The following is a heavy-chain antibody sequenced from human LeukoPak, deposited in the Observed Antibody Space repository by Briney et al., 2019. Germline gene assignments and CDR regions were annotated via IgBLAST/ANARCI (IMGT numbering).Heavy chain of an antibody. CDR1: GGSISSYY. Sequence: SETLSLTCTVSGGSISSYYWSWIRQPPGKGLEWIGYIYYSGSTNYNPSLKSRVTISVDTSKNQFSLKLSSVTAADTAVYYCARGGVVVITLQVYMRPGMDVWGQGTTVTVSS. D-gene: IGHD3-22*01. V-gene: IGHV4-59*01. CDR3: ARGGVVVITLQVYMRPGMDV. CDR2: IYYSGST. J-gene: IGHJ6*02.